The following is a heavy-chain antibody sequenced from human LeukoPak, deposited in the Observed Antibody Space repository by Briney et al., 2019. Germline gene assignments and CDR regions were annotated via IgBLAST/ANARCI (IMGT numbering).Heavy chain of an antibody. Sequence: APVKVSCKASGYTFTNNGITWVRQAPGQGLEWMGWISAYNGNTNYAQKFQGRVTLTTDTSTTTAHMELRSLRFDDTAVYYCARADPRISETDYWGQGTLVTVSS. CDR3: ARADPRISETDY. CDR2: ISAYNGNT. J-gene: IGHJ4*02. V-gene: IGHV1-18*01. CDR1: GYTFTNNG. D-gene: IGHD2/OR15-2a*01.